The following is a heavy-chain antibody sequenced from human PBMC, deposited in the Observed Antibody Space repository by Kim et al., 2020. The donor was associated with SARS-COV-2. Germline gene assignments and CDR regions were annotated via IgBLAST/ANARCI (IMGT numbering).Heavy chain of an antibody. CDR2: IYYTGST. Sequence: SETLSLTCTVSGGSISSDYWSWIRQPPGKGLEWIGYIYYTGSTNYNPSLKSRVTISVDTSKNQFSLNLNSVTAADTAVYYCVRYLPYCSSTNCYPFYFD. J-gene: IGHJ4*01. CDR1: GGSISSDY. CDR3: VRYLPYCSSTNCYPFYFD. V-gene: IGHV4-59*08. D-gene: IGHD2-2*01.